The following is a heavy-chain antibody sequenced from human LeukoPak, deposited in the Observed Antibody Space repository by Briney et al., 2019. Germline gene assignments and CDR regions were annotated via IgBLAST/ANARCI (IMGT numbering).Heavy chain of an antibody. Sequence: GGSLRLSCAASGFTFSSYRMNWVRQAPGKGLEWVSSITSSSNYIYYADSVKGRFTISRDNAKNSLYLQMNSLRAEDTAVYYCASDGHRGSDFDYWGQGTLVTVSS. J-gene: IGHJ4*02. CDR1: GFTFSSYR. CDR2: ITSSSNYI. V-gene: IGHV3-21*01. CDR3: ASDGHRGSDFDY. D-gene: IGHD1-26*01.